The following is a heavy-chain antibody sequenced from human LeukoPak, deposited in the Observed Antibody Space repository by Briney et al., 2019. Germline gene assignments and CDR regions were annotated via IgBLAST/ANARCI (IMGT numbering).Heavy chain of an antibody. V-gene: IGHV4-59*01. J-gene: IGHJ4*02. D-gene: IGHD1-26*01. CDR2: IYYSRTT. Sequence: SSETLSLTCTVSGDSISSYYWTWIRQPPGKGLEWIGYIYYSRTTNYDPALKSRVTISIDTSRNQFSLKLSSVTAADTAVYYCASGRPLGFDYWGQGTLVTVSS. CDR3: ASGRPLGFDY. CDR1: GDSISSYY.